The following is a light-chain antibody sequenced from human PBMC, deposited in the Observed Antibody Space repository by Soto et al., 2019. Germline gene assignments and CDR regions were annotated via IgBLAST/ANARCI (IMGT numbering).Light chain of an antibody. V-gene: IGLV2-14*01. CDR2: DVS. J-gene: IGLJ1*01. Sequence: QSVLTQPASVSGSPGQSITISCTGTSSDVGGYNYVSWYQQHPGKAHKLMIYDVSNRPSGVSNRFSGSKSGNTASLTISGLQAGDEADYYCSSYTSISPPFVFGTGSKVTVL. CDR3: SSYTSISPPFV. CDR1: SSDVGGYNY.